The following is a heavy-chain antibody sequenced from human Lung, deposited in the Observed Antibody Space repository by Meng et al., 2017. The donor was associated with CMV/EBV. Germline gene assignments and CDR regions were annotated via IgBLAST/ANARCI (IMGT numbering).Heavy chain of an antibody. CDR3: ARRQYQLVGLAAFDI. J-gene: IGHJ3*02. D-gene: IGHD2-2*01. CDR2: INPNSGGT. CDR1: VYTFTGYY. Sequence: ASVXVSXXASVYTFTGYYMHWVRQAPGHGLEWMGWINPNSGGTNYAQKFQGRVTMTSDTSISTAYMELSRLRSDDAAVYYCARRQYQLVGLAAFDIWGQGTXVTVSS. V-gene: IGHV1-2*02.